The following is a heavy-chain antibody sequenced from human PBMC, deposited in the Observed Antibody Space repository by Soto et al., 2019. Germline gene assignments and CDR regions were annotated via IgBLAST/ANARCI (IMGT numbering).Heavy chain of an antibody. D-gene: IGHD3-10*01. V-gene: IGHV4-61*01. CDR3: ARGVGFGYYYYHMDL. CDR2: IYYSGSA. Sequence: SETLSLTCTVSGDSVTSVSDYWSWIRQPPGKGLEWIGYIYYSGSADYNPSLGSRATISIDTSKNQFSLKLTSVTAADTAVYYCARGVGFGYYYYHMDLWGQGTTVTVSS. J-gene: IGHJ6*02. CDR1: GDSVTSVSDY.